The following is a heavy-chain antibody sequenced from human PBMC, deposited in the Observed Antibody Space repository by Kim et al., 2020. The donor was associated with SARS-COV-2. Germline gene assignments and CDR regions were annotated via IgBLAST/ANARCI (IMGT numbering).Heavy chain of an antibody. J-gene: IGHJ4*02. CDR2: IKQDGSEK. Sequence: GGSLRLSCAASGFTFSSTWMTWVRQAPGKGLEWVANIKQDGSEKHYVDSVKGRFTISRDNAKNSLYLQMNSLRAEDTALYYCVRGAETYSWGQGTLVTVSS. CDR3: VRGAETYS. CDR1: GFTFSSTW. V-gene: IGHV3-7*03.